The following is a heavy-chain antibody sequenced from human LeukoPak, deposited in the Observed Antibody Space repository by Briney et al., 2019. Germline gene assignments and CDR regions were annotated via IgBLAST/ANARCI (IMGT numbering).Heavy chain of an antibody. V-gene: IGHV3-23*01. CDR2: ISGSGGST. D-gene: IGHD6-13*01. J-gene: IGHJ1*01. Sequence: GGALRLSCAASGFTFSSYAMSWVRQAPGKGLGWVSAISGSGGSTYYADSVKGRFTISRDNSKNTLYLQMNSLRAEDTAVYFCASGPSSSWYGEYFQHWGQGTLVTVSS. CDR3: ASGPSSSWYGEYFQH. CDR1: GFTFSSYA.